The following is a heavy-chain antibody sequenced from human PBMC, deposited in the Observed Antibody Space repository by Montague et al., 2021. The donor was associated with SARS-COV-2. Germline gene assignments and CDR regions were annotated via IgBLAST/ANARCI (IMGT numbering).Heavy chain of an antibody. CDR3: ARSGNFGTFLYRTPDY. CDR2: ISRDSNWI. V-gene: IGHV3-21*01. D-gene: IGHD1-1*01. Sequence: SLRLSCAASGFTFSTYTMNWVRQAPGKGLEWVSSISRDSNWIYYADSLRGWFTISRDNAKDSLYLQLNSLTAEDTAVYYCARSGNFGTFLYRTPDYWGQGTLVTVSS. J-gene: IGHJ4*02. CDR1: GFTFSTYT.